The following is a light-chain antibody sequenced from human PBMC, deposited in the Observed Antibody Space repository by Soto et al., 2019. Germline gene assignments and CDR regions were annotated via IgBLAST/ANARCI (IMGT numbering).Light chain of an antibody. CDR1: QSVDIN. Sequence: EIVLTQSPATLSVSPGERVTLSCRASQSVDINLAWYQQKPGQAPRLLIYGASTRATDMSGTFSGRGSGTEFTLTISNVRPEDFAVYYCHQYRSWPRTLGKGTKVEI. CDR3: HQYRSWPRT. CDR2: GAS. J-gene: IGKJ4*02. V-gene: IGKV3-15*01.